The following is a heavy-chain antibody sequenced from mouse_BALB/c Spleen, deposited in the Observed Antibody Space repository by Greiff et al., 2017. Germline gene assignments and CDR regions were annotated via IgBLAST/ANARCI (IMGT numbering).Heavy chain of an antibody. Sequence: GGGLVQPKGSLKLSCAASGFTFNTYAMNWVRQAPGKGLEWVARIRSKSNNYATYYADSVKDRFTISRDDSQSMLYLQMNNLKTEDTAMYYCVREYGYSYAMDYWGQGTSVTVSS. D-gene: IGHD2-2*01. CDR3: VREYGYSYAMDY. CDR2: IRSKSNNYAT. J-gene: IGHJ4*01. CDR1: GFTFNTYA. V-gene: IGHV10-1*02.